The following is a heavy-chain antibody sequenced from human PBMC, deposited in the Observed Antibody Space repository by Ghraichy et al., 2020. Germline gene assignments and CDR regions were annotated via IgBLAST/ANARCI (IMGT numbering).Heavy chain of an antibody. V-gene: IGHV3-74*01. J-gene: IGHJ4*02. CDR2: MNRDGSYI. D-gene: IGHD1-20*01. CDR3: AREGNWNLDW. CDR1: GFTFSSHW. Sequence: GGSLRLSCAASGFTFSSHWMHWVRQAPGKGLVWVSRMNRDGSYIHYADSVKGRFTISRDNAKNTLYLQMNSLRAEDTAVYYCAREGNWNLDWWGQGTLVTAAS.